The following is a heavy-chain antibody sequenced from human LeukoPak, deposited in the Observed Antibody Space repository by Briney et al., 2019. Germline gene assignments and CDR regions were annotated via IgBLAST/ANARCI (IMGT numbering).Heavy chain of an antibody. D-gene: IGHD1-1*01. Sequence: PGGSLRLSCAASGFTFSSYAMSWVRQAPGKGLEWVSAISGSGGSTYYAYSVKGRFTISRDNSKNKLYLQMNSLRAEDTAVYYCAKDGWSDNWNVFFYWGQGTLVTVSS. CDR3: AKDGWSDNWNVFFY. V-gene: IGHV3-23*01. J-gene: IGHJ4*02. CDR1: GFTFSSYA. CDR2: ISGSGGST.